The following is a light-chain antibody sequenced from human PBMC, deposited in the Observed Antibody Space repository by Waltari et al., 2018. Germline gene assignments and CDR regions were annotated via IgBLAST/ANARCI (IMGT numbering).Light chain of an antibody. J-gene: IGLJ2*01. CDR1: YRNVGSYDL. Sequence: QSDLTQPASVYGSLGQSLSLSCRGTYRNVGSYDLVSWYHQRPGDAPKLLIYEVLKRPSGISNRFSGSKSGNAASLTISALQPEDEGTYYCCSYASSSPRLIFGGGTELSVL. CDR3: CSYASSSPRLI. CDR2: EVL. V-gene: IGLV2-23*02.